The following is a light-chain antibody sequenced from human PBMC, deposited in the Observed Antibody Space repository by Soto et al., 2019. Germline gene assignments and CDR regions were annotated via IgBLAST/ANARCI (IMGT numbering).Light chain of an antibody. J-gene: IGLJ3*02. CDR2: DVT. Sequence: QSALTQPRSVSGSPGQSVTISCTGTSSDVGVYNYVSWFQQHPGKAPKLMIYDVTKRPSGVPDRFSGSKSGNTASLTISGLPAEDEDAYYCCSYAGSYTWVFGGGTKLTVL. CDR1: SSDVGVYNY. CDR3: CSYAGSYTWV. V-gene: IGLV2-11*01.